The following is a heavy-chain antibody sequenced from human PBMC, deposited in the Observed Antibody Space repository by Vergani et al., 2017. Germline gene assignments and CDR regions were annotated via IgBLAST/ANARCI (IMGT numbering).Heavy chain of an antibody. CDR2: INTNTGNP. J-gene: IGHJ6*02. Sequence: QEQLVQSGSELKKPGASVKVSCKASGYSFNNYAMNWVRQAPGQGLEWMGWINTNTGNPTYAQGFTGRFVFSLDTSVSTAYLQISSLKAEDTAVYYCARVTTALRTAAGTSRPYYYYGMDVWGQGTTVTVSS. CDR1: GYSFNNYA. V-gene: IGHV7-4-1*02. CDR3: ARVTTALRTAAGTSRPYYYYGMDV. D-gene: IGHD6-13*01.